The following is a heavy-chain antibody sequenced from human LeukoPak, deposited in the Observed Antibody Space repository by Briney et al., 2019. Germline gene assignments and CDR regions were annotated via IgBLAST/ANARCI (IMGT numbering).Heavy chain of an antibody. CDR1: GFTVSSNY. V-gene: IGHV3-66*01. CDR2: IYSGGST. J-gene: IGHJ4*02. Sequence: GGSLRLSCAASGFTVSSNYMSWVRQAPGKGLEWVSVIYSGGSTYYADSVKGRFTISRDNSKNTLYLQMNSLRAEDTAVYYCATGTAPNIIDYWGQGTLVTVSS. D-gene: IGHD1-14*01. CDR3: ATGTAPNIIDY.